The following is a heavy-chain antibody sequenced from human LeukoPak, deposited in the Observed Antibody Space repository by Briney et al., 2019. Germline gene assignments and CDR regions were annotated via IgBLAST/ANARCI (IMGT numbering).Heavy chain of an antibody. Sequence: GGLRLSCATSGFTFSSYVMSWGRQAPGEGPGWGSGISGRGGSTYYAGSVKGRFTISRDNSKNTLFLQMNSLRAEDTAVYYCAKDLGDSGGYNPFDYWGQGTLVTVSS. J-gene: IGHJ4*02. CDR1: GFTFSSYV. CDR2: ISGRGGST. D-gene: IGHD3-22*01. V-gene: IGHV3-23*01. CDR3: AKDLGDSGGYNPFDY.